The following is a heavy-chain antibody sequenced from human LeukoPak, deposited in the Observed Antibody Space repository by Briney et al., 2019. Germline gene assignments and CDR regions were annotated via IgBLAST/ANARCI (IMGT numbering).Heavy chain of an antibody. CDR1: GSSISSYY. V-gene: IGHV4-4*09. J-gene: IGHJ4*02. D-gene: IGHD2-2*01. CDR2: IYTSGST. CDR3: ARRRYCSSTSCYNYFDY. Sequence: SETLSLTCTVSGSSISSYYWSWIRQPPGKGLEWIGYIYTSGSTNYNPSLKSRVTISVDTSKNQFSLKLSSVTAADTAVYYCARRRYCSSTSCYNYFDYWGQGTLVTVSS.